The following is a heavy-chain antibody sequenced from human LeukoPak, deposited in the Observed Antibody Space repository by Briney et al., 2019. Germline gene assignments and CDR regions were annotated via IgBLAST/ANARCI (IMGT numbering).Heavy chain of an antibody. D-gene: IGHD3-3*01. V-gene: IGHV4-30-4*08. CDR3: ARTTHYDFWSGPNAEYFQH. CDR2: IFYSGST. CDR1: VASIGRVDYS. Sequence: SETLSLTGTFPVASIGRVDYSWGWIGRPPGKGREWFVYIFYSGSTYYNPSLKSRVTISVDTSKNLFSLKLSSVTAADTAVYYCARTTHYDFWSGPNAEYFQHWGQGTLVTVSS. J-gene: IGHJ1*01.